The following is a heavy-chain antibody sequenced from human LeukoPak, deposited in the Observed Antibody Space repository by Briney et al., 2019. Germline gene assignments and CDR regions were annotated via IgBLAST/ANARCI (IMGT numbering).Heavy chain of an antibody. CDR3: ARGRAMGPKYFDN. CDR1: GFTVSSNY. J-gene: IGHJ4*02. V-gene: IGHV3-53*01. CDR2: IYSGGST. D-gene: IGHD2-8*01. Sequence: GGSLRLSCAASGFTVSSNYMSWVRQAPGKGLEWVSVIYSGGSTYYADSVKGRFTISRDNSKNTLYLQMNSLRAEDTAVYYCARGRAMGPKYFDNWGQGTLVTVSS.